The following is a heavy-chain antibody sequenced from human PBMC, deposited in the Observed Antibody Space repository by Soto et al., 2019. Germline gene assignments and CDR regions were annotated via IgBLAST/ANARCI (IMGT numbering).Heavy chain of an antibody. J-gene: IGHJ4*02. D-gene: IGHD5-12*01. CDR3: AKYRRTDAEGYRLDF. Sequence: PXETLSLTCTLAGGSISGYYWSWIRQPPGKGLEWIGYVYYSGSTKYNPSLESRVTISVDMSNNQFSLMLTSVTAADTAVYYCAKYRRTDAEGYRLDFWGQGTLVTVSS. V-gene: IGHV4-59*01. CDR2: VYYSGST. CDR1: GGSISGYY.